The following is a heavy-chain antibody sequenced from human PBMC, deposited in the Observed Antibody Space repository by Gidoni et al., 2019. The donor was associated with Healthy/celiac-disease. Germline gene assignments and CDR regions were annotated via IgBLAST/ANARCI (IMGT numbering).Heavy chain of an antibody. J-gene: IGHJ4*02. CDR3: ARALTGYSYGSYVDY. V-gene: IGHV4-34*01. CDR1: GGSFSGYY. CDR2: INHTGST. Sequence: QVQLQQWGAGLLKPSETLSLTCAVSGGSFSGYYWSWIRQPPGKGLEWIGEINHTGSTNYNPSLKSRVTISVDTSKNQFSLKLSSVTAADTAVYYCARALTGYSYGSYVDYWGQGTLVTVSS. D-gene: IGHD5-18*01.